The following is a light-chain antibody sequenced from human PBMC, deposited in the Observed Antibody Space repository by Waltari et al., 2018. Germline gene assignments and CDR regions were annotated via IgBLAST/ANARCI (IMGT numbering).Light chain of an antibody. Sequence: QSALTQPASVSGSPGQSITIPCTGTSSDVCSSHYVLWYQQPPGKAPKPMIYDVSYRPSGVSNRFSGSKSGNTASLTISGLQAEDEADYYCSSYITTNTLELFGGGTSLTVL. J-gene: IGLJ2*01. V-gene: IGLV2-14*03. CDR2: DVS. CDR1: SSDVCSSHY. CDR3: SSYITTNTLEL.